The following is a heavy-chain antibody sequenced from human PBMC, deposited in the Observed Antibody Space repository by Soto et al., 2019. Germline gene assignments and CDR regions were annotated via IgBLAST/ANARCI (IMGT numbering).Heavy chain of an antibody. CDR2: IYYSGTT. CDR1: AGALKPFL. V-gene: IGHV4-59*01. CDR3: ARGDSSTYLNWFDP. J-gene: IGHJ5*02. Sequence: PSGTLSLTCTVSAGALKPFLLGWVRAPPGRGLEWIGYIYYSGTTNYNPSLKSRVTMSVDTSKNQFSLKLTSVTAADTAVYYCARGDSSTYLNWFDPWGQGTLVTVSS. D-gene: IGHD6-13*01.